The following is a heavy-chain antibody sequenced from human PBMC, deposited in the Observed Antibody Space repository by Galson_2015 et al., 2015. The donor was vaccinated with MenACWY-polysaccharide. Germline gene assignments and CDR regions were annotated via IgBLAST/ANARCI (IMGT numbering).Heavy chain of an antibody. V-gene: IGHV5-51*01. J-gene: IGHJ5*01. CDR1: GYSFTKYW. D-gene: IGHD3-22*01. CDR3: ARQYRYDSWGEFAP. CDR2: IYAGDSDT. Sequence: QSGAEVKKAGESLKISCKGSGYSFTKYWIGWVRQMPGKGLEWMGIIYAGDSDTKYSPSFQGQVNISVDKSLSTAYLQWSSLRASDTATYYCARQYRYDSWGEFAPWGQGTPVTVSS.